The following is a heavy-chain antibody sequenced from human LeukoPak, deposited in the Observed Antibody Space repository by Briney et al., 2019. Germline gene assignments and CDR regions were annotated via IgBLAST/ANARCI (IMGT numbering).Heavy chain of an antibody. CDR3: ARGVLGPYYFDL. D-gene: IGHD7-27*01. CDR2: IHYTGAT. V-gene: IGHV4-34*01. Sequence: SETLSLTCAVYGGTFRGYYWSWIRQPPGKGLEWIGEIHYTGATNYKPSLKSRVSISGDPSKNQVSLRVYSVTAADTAVYYCARGVLGPYYFDLWGRGTLVTVSS. J-gene: IGHJ2*01. CDR1: GGTFRGYY.